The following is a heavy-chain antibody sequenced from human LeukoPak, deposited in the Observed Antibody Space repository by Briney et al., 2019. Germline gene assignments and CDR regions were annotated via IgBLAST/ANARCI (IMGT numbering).Heavy chain of an antibody. CDR3: ARERWELLQGIDY. J-gene: IGHJ4*02. V-gene: IGHV3-30-3*01. D-gene: IGHD1-26*01. CDR2: ISYDGSNK. Sequence: GGSLRHSCAASGFTFSSYAMHWVRQAPGKGLEWVAVISYDGSNKYYADSVKGRFTISRDNSKNTLYLQMNSLRAEDTAVYYCARERWELLQGIDYWGQGTLVTVSS. CDR1: GFTFSSYA.